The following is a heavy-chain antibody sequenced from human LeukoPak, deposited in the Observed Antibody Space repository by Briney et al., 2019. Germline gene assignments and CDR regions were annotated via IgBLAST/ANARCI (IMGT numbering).Heavy chain of an antibody. CDR1: GFTFSSYE. Sequence: PGESLRLSWAASGFTFSSYETNWVRQAPGKGMEWDSYISSSGSTIYYADTVKGRFTISRNNAKSSLYLQMNSLRAEDTAVYYCARVVPAATGGYFDYWGQGTLVTVSS. J-gene: IGHJ4*02. CDR3: ARVVPAATGGYFDY. V-gene: IGHV3-48*03. CDR2: ISSSGSTI. D-gene: IGHD2-2*01.